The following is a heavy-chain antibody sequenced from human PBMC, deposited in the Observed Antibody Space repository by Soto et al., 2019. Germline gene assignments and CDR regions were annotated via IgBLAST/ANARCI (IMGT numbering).Heavy chain of an antibody. Sequence: LRLSCAASGFTFSNAWMSWVRQAPGKGLEWVGRIKSKTDGGTTDYAAPVKGRFTISRDDSKNTLYLQMNSLKTEDTAVYYCTTRFRNYYDSSGYCDWGQGTLVTVSS. V-gene: IGHV3-15*01. CDR1: GFTFSNAW. CDR3: TTRFRNYYDSSGYCD. D-gene: IGHD3-22*01. J-gene: IGHJ4*02. CDR2: IKSKTDGGTT.